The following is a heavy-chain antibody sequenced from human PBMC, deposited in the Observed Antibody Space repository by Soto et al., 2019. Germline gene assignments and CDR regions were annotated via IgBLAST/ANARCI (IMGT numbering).Heavy chain of an antibody. CDR2: IWYDGSTK. Sequence: QVQVVESGGGVVQPGRSLRLSCAASGFSFSSYGMHWVRQSQGKGLEWVAVIWYDGSTKLYGESVKGRFTISRDNSKDMLYLEMDSLRAEDTAVYYCARAGVVEAIQVGYFQHWGQGTLVIVSS. V-gene: IGHV3-33*01. J-gene: IGHJ1*01. D-gene: IGHD2-2*01. CDR3: ARAGVVEAIQVGYFQH. CDR1: GFSFSSYG.